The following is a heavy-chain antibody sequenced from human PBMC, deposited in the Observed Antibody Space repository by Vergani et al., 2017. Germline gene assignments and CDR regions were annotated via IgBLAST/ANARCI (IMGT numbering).Heavy chain of an antibody. Sequence: QVQLVQSGAEVKKPGASVKVSCKASGYTFTSYAMHWVRQAPGQRLEWMGWINAGNGNTKYSQKLQGRVTMTTDTSTSTAYMELRSLRSDDTAVYYCARDLHCSGGSCYSVDFDYWGQGTLVTVSS. CDR2: INAGNGNT. V-gene: IGHV1-3*01. CDR1: GYTFTSYA. J-gene: IGHJ4*02. D-gene: IGHD2-15*01. CDR3: ARDLHCSGGSCYSVDFDY.